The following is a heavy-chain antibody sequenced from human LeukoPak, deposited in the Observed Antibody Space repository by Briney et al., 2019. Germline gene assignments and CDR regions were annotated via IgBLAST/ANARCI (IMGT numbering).Heavy chain of an antibody. CDR1: GFTGSSNY. CDR2: ISGGGNT. Sequence: GGSLRLSCVASGFTGSSNYMSWVRQAPGKGLEWVSIISGGGNTYYADSVKDRFTISRDDSKSTMYLQMKSLRAEDTAVYYCGSRDKGYYYGLDVWGQGTTVTVSS. D-gene: IGHD5-24*01. V-gene: IGHV3-66*01. CDR3: GSRDKGYYYGLDV. J-gene: IGHJ6*02.